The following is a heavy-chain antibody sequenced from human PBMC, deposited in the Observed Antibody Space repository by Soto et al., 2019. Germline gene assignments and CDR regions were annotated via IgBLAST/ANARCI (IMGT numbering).Heavy chain of an antibody. Sequence: ELQLVESGGGLIQPGGSLRLSCVASGFTVSRNYMTWVRLAPGKGLECVSVLHTGGATHYTDSVKGRFTVSRDESKNALVLQMNSLTVEDTAVYYCATGGSKRVRGAIVEVFHLEFWGRGTVVTVSS. CDR2: LHTGGAT. D-gene: IGHD3-10*01. V-gene: IGHV3-53*02. CDR3: ATGGSKRVRGAIVEVFHLEF. J-gene: IGHJ4*02. CDR1: GFTVSRNY.